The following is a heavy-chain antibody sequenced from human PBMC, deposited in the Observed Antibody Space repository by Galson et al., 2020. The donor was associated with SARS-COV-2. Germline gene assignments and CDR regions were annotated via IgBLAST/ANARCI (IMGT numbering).Heavy chain of an antibody. CDR3: ARDLGSSWAPSVD. J-gene: IGHJ4*02. D-gene: IGHD6-13*01. V-gene: IGHV3-33*01. CDR1: GFTFSSYG. Sequence: QTGGSLRLSCAASGFTFSSYGMHWVRQAPGKGLEWVAVIRYDGSNKYYADSVKGRFTISRDNSKNTLYLQMNSLRAEDTAVYYCARDLGSSWAPSVDWGQGTLVTVSS. CDR2: IRYDGSNK.